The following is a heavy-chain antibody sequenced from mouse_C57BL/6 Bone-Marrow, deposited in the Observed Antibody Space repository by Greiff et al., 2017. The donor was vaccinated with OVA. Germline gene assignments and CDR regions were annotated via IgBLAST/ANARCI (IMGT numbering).Heavy chain of an antibody. Sequence: QVQLQQSGAELARPGASVKLSCKASGYTFTSYGISWVKQRTGQGLEWIGEIYPRSGNTYYNEKFKGKATLTADKSSSTAYMELRSLTSEDSAVYFCARYTMVTTDPFDYWGQGTTLTVSS. CDR1: GYTFTSYG. D-gene: IGHD2-2*01. CDR3: ARYTMVTTDPFDY. J-gene: IGHJ2*01. V-gene: IGHV1-81*01. CDR2: IYPRSGNT.